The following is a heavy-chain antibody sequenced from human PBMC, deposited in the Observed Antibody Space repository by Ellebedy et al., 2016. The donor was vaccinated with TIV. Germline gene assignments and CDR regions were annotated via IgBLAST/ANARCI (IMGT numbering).Heavy chain of an antibody. J-gene: IGHJ6*03. D-gene: IGHD3-10*01. V-gene: IGHV4-59*11. CDR2: IYYSGST. Sequence: MPSETLSLTCTVSGGSITPHYWTWIRQPPGKGLEWIGYIYYSGSTNYNPSLKSRVTISVDTSKNQFSLKLTSVTAADTAVYYCARLFPTGNYYYYYMDVWGKGTTVTVSS. CDR3: ARLFPTGNYYYYYMDV. CDR1: GGSITPHY.